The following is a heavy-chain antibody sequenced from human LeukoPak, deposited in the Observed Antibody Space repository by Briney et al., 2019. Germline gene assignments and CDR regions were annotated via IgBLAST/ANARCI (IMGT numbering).Heavy chain of an antibody. CDR1: GGTFSSYA. Sequence: GSSVEVSCKASGGTFSSYAISWVRQAPGQGLEWMGRIIPIFGTANYAQKFQGRVTITTDESTSTAYMELSSLRSEDTAVYYCARGYCSSTSCYDYYYMDVWGKGTTVTVSS. J-gene: IGHJ6*03. CDR2: IIPIFGTA. D-gene: IGHD2-2*01. V-gene: IGHV1-69*05. CDR3: ARGYCSSTSCYDYYYMDV.